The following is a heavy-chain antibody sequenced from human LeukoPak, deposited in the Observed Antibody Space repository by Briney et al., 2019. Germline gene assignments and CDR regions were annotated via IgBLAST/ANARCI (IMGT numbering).Heavy chain of an antibody. CDR1: GFTFDDYA. CDR3: AKDIGGSGNYYIYYYYGMDV. CDR2: ISGDGGST. V-gene: IGHV3-43*02. Sequence: PGGSLRLSCAASGFTFDDYAMHWVRQAPGKGLDWVSLISGDGGSTYYADSVKGRFTISRDNSRNYLYLQMNSLRTEDTALYYCAKDIGGSGNYYIYYYYGMDVWGQGTTVTVSS. D-gene: IGHD3-10*01. J-gene: IGHJ6*02.